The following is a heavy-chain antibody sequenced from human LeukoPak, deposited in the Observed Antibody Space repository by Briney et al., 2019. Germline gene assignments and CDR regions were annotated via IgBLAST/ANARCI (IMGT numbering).Heavy chain of an antibody. V-gene: IGHV4-61*02. CDR3: ARSRGWLQSHPLGY. Sequence: SETLSLTCTVSGGSISSGTYYWSWIRQPAGKGLEWIGRVYSSGRTNYNPSLKSRGTISVDTSKNQFSLKLSSVTAADTAVYYCARSRGWLQSHPLGYWGQGTLVTVSS. CDR2: VYSSGRT. CDR1: GGSISSGTYY. J-gene: IGHJ4*02. D-gene: IGHD5-24*01.